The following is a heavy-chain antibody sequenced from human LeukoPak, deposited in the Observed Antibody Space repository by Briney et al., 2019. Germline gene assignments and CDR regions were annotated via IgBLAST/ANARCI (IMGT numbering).Heavy chain of an antibody. Sequence: PGGSLRLSCAASGFTFSSYSMNWVRQAPGKGLEWVSSISSSSTYIYYADSVKGRFTISRDNSKNTLYLQMNSLRAEDTAIYYCAKVNGYTYGFFDYWGQGTLVTVSS. CDR2: ISSSSTYI. CDR1: GFTFSSYS. J-gene: IGHJ4*02. D-gene: IGHD5-18*01. V-gene: IGHV3-21*04. CDR3: AKVNGYTYGFFDY.